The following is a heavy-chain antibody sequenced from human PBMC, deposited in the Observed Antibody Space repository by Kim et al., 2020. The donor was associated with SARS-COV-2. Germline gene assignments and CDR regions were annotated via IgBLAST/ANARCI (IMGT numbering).Heavy chain of an antibody. CDR2: IYYSGST. CDR3: ARGWGNWYFDL. V-gene: IGHV4-59*13. D-gene: IGHD3-16*01. Sequence: SETLSLTCTVSGGSISSYYWSWIRQPPGKGLEWIGYIYYSGSTNYNPSLKSRVTISVDTSKNQFSLKLSSVTAADTAVYYCARGWGNWYFDLWGRGTLVTVSS. J-gene: IGHJ2*01. CDR1: GGSISSYY.